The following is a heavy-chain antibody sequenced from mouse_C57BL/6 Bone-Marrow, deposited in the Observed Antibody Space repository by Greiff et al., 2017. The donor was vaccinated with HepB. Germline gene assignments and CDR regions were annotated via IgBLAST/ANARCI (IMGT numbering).Heavy chain of an antibody. CDR3: ARDPYYYGSFYAMDY. J-gene: IGHJ4*01. CDR2: IYPGDGDT. V-gene: IGHV1-80*01. Sequence: VQLQQSGAELVKPGASVKISCKASGYAFSSYWMNWVKQRPGKGLEWIGQIYPGDGDTNYNGKFKGKATLTADKSSSTAYMQLSSLTSEDSAVYFCARDPYYYGSFYAMDYWGQGTSVTVSS. CDR1: GYAFSSYW. D-gene: IGHD1-1*01.